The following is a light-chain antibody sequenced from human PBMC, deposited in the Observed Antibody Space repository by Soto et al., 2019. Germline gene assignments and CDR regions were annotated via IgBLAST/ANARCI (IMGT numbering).Light chain of an antibody. V-gene: IGKV1-39*01. CDR3: QQSDSTPQT. J-gene: IGKJ4*01. Sequence: DIQITQSPSSLSSSVLDRITITCGASQSVNSFLNWYQQKPGKAPKLLIYTASSLQSGVPSRFSGSGSGTDFTLTISSLQPEDFATYYCQQSDSTPQTFGGGTKVDIK. CDR2: TAS. CDR1: QSVNSF.